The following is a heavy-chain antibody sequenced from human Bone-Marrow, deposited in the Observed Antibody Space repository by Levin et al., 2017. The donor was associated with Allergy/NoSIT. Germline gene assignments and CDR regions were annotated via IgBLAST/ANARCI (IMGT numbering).Heavy chain of an antibody. Sequence: PSETLSLTCTVSGASISSFYWTWIRQPPGKGLEWIGYISNSGSRYDNPSLNGRVTISVETYKNQFSLRLYSMTAADTAVYYCAGGFWGYTYRYCGQGSLVTVSS. V-gene: IGHV4-59*01. D-gene: IGHD2-2*02. CDR1: GASISSFY. CDR3: AGGFWGYTYRY. CDR2: ISNSGSR. J-gene: IGHJ4*02.